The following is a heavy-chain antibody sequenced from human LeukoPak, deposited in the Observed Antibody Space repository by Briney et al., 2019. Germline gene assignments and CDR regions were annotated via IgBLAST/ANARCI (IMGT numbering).Heavy chain of an antibody. Sequence: SETLSLTCTVSGGSISSYYWSWIRQPPGKGLEWIGYVYDSGSTTYNPSLKSRLTISVDTSKNQFSLKLSSVTAADTAVYYCARDGYSGYSFDYWGQGTLVTVSS. CDR2: VYDSGST. V-gene: IGHV4-59*01. CDR1: GGSISSYY. J-gene: IGHJ4*02. CDR3: ARDGYSGYSFDY. D-gene: IGHD5-12*01.